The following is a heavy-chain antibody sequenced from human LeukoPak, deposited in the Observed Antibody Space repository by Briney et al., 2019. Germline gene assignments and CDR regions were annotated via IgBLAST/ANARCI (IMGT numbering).Heavy chain of an antibody. V-gene: IGHV4-31*03. CDR1: GGSVSSGGYY. CDR3: ARSPNYDMLTGYSYFDY. D-gene: IGHD3-9*01. J-gene: IGHJ4*02. Sequence: SETLSLTCTVSGGSVSSGGYYWSWIRQHPGKGLEWIGYIYYSGSTYYNPSLKSRVTISVDTSKNQFSLKLSSVTAADTAVYYCARSPNYDMLTGYSYFDYWGQGTLVTVSS. CDR2: IYYSGST.